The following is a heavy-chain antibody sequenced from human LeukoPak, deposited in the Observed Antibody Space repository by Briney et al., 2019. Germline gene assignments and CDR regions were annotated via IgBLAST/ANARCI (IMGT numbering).Heavy chain of an antibody. CDR3: ARDSAGEYYYDSSGYIPLDY. D-gene: IGHD3-22*01. J-gene: IGHJ4*02. CDR2: ISSSGSTI. V-gene: IGHV3-11*01. CDR1: GFTFSDYY. Sequence: GGSLRLSCAASGFTFSDYYMSWIRQAPGKGLEWVSYISSSGSTIYYADSVKGRFTISRDNAKNSLYLQMNSLRAEDTAVYYFARDSAGEYYYDSSGYIPLDYWGQGPLVTVSS.